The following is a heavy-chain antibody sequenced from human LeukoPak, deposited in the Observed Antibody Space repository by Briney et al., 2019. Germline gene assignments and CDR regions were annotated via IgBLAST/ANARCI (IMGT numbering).Heavy chain of an antibody. J-gene: IGHJ3*02. CDR1: GYSFTSYG. V-gene: IGHV5-51*01. Sequence: GESLKISCKGSGYSFTSYGIGWVRQMPGKGLEWMGIIYPGDSDTRYSPSFQGQVTISADKSISTAYLQWSSLKASDTAMYYCARPREGPHDAFDIWGQGTMVTVSS. CDR2: IYPGDSDT. CDR3: ARPREGPHDAFDI. D-gene: IGHD1-26*01.